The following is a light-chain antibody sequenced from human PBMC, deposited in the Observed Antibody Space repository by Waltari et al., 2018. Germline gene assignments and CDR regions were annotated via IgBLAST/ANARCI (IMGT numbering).Light chain of an antibody. Sequence: DIQMTQSPSSLSASVGDRVTITCRARQSISSYLNWYQQKPGKAPNLLIYGASSWLSEVPSRFSGSGSGTDFTLTLSSLQPEDFATYYCQQSYSSPYPFGQGTKLEI. V-gene: IGKV1-39*01. CDR1: QSISSY. CDR2: GAS. J-gene: IGKJ2*01. CDR3: QQSYSSPYP.